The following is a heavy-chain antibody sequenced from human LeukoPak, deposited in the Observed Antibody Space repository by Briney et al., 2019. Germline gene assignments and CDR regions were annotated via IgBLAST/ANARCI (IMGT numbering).Heavy chain of an antibody. Sequence: HPGGSLRLSCAASGFTFSSYAMNWVRQAPGKGLEWISYISFDSINIQYADSVKGRFTASRDNAKNTLYLQLSSLRDEDTAVYYCARDFWLTTKYPWGQGTLVTVSS. V-gene: IGHV3-48*02. CDR3: ARDFWLTTKYP. CDR2: ISFDSINI. D-gene: IGHD6-19*01. J-gene: IGHJ5*02. CDR1: GFTFSSYA.